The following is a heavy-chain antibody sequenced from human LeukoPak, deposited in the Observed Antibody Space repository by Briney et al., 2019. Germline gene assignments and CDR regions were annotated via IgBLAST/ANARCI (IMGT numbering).Heavy chain of an antibody. CDR1: GFTFSSYT. CDR3: APFGTSSARIYFDY. J-gene: IGHJ4*02. Sequence: TGGSLRLSCVASGFTFSSYTINWVRQTPGKGLEWVSSISGSSYYIYYADSVRGRFTISRDNAENSVYLQMNSLRAEDTAVYYCAPFGTSSARIYFDYWGQGTLVTVSS. CDR2: ISGSSYYI. V-gene: IGHV3-21*01. D-gene: IGHD3-16*01.